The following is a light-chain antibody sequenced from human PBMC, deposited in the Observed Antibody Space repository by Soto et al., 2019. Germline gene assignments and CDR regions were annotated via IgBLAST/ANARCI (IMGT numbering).Light chain of an antibody. V-gene: IGKV3-20*01. CDR3: KHDGSSLV. CDR1: QSISTSY. J-gene: IGKJ4*01. Sequence: IVLTQSPGTLSLSPGEGATLPSRASQSISTSYLAWYRQRPGQAPRSIIYGASRSGTGIPDRFSGSACGTDFTPTIMRLQPEDFAVYYCKHDGSSLVFGGGTMVEIK. CDR2: GAS.